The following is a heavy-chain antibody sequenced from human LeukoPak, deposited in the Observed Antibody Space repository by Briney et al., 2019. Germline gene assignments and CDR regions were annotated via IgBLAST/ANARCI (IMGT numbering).Heavy chain of an antibody. CDR3: ARDRERLPLDY. Sequence: GSLILSCAASGFTFSSYSMNWVRRAPGKGLEWVSYIRSSSRTIYYADSVKGRFTISRDNAKNSLYLQMNSLRAEDTAVYYCARDRERLPLDYWGQGTLVTVSS. CDR2: IRSSSRTI. V-gene: IGHV3-48*01. J-gene: IGHJ4*02. D-gene: IGHD4-11*01. CDR1: GFTFSSYS.